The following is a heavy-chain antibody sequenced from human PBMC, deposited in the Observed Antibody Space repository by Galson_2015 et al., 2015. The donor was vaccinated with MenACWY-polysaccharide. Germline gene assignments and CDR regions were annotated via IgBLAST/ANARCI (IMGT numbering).Heavy chain of an antibody. J-gene: IGHJ4*02. CDR2: INQDRSEK. D-gene: IGHD1-26*01. V-gene: IGHV3-7*01. Sequence: SLRLSCAASGFTFSNFRMSWVRQAPGKGLEWVASINQDRSEKHYVDSVKGRFTVARDNAKNSLYLQMNSLRAEDTAVYYCARTRIVGAHWFDCWGQGTLVTVSS. CDR1: GFTFSNFR. CDR3: ARTRIVGAHWFDC.